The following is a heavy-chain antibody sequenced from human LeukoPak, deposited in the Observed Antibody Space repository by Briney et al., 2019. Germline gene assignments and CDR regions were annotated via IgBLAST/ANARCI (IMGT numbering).Heavy chain of an antibody. Sequence: GGSLRLSCAASGFTFSSYSMNWVRQAPGKGLEWVSYTSSSSTIYYADSVKGRFTISRDNAKNSLYLQMNSLRAEDTAVYYCASMGTRAYYYGMDVWGQGTTVTVSS. CDR3: ASMGTRAYYYGMDV. V-gene: IGHV3-48*01. D-gene: IGHD2-2*01. CDR1: GFTFSSYS. J-gene: IGHJ6*02. CDR2: TSSSSTI.